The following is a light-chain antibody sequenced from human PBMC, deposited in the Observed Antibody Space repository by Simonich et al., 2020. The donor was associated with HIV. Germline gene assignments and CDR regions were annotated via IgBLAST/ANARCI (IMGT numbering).Light chain of an antibody. J-gene: IGLJ3*02. CDR3: YSTDSSGTLWV. CDR2: EDN. Sequence: SYELTQPPSVSVSPGQTARITCSGDALPEKLAYWYQQKSGQAPVLVIYEDNKRPSGIPERFTGSRSGTMATLTISGAQVEDEADYYCYSTDSSGTLWVFGGGTKLTVL. V-gene: IGLV3-10*01. CDR1: ALPEKL.